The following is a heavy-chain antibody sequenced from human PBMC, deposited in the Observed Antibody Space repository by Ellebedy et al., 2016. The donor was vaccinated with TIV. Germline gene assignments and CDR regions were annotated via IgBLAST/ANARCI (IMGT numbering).Heavy chain of an antibody. J-gene: IGHJ4*02. Sequence: SETLSLTCAVYGGSFSGYYWSWIRQPPGKGLEWIGEINHSGSTNYNPSLKSRVTISVDTSKNQFSLKLSSVTAADTAVYYCARHPRFGDHLFFDYWGQGTLVTVSS. D-gene: IGHD3-10*02. CDR1: GGSFSGYY. CDR3: ARHPRFGDHLFFDY. CDR2: INHSGST. V-gene: IGHV4-34*01.